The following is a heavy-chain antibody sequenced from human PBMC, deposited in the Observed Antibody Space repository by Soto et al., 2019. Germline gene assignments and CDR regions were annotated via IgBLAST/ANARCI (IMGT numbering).Heavy chain of an antibody. CDR3: ARLRPTHYYDSSDSPGGAFDI. Sequence: QVQLVQSGAEVKKPGASMKVSCKVSGNTLTELSMHWVRQAPGKGLEWMGGFDPEADDTIYARKSQGRVIMTEDKSTDTAYMELSSLRSEDTAVYYCARLRPTHYYDSSDSPGGAFDIWGQGTMVTVSS. V-gene: IGHV1-24*01. J-gene: IGHJ3*02. CDR2: FDPEADDT. D-gene: IGHD3-22*01. CDR1: GNTLTELS.